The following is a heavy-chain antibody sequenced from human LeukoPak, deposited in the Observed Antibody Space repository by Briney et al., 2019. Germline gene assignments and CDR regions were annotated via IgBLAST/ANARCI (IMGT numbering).Heavy chain of an antibody. V-gene: IGHV3-66*01. D-gene: IGHD3-9*01. Sequence: PGGSLRLSCAASGFTVSSNYMSWVRQAPGKGLEWVSVIYSGGSTYYADSVKGRFTISRDNSKNTLYLQMNSLRAEDTAVYYCARNDILTGYLFDYWGQGTLVTVSS. CDR2: IYSGGST. J-gene: IGHJ4*02. CDR3: ARNDILTGYLFDY. CDR1: GFTVSSNY.